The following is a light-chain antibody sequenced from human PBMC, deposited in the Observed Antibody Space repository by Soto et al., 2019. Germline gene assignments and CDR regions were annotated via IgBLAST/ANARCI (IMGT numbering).Light chain of an antibody. CDR2: SNN. J-gene: IGLJ3*02. CDR3: SAYTARSTLV. V-gene: IGLV1-47*02. CDR1: SSNIGSNY. Sequence: QLVLTQPPSASGTPGQRVTISCSGSSSNIGSNYVYWYQQIPGTAPKLLIYSNNQRPSGVPDRFSGSKSGTSASLAISGLRSEDEADYYCSAYTARSTLVFGGGTKVTVL.